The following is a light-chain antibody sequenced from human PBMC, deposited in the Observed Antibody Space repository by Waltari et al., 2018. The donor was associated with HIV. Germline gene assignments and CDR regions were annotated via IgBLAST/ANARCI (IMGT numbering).Light chain of an antibody. J-gene: IGLJ1*01. Sequence: QSALTQPASVSGSPGQSITISCTGTTSDVGGYPYVSWYQQHPGKAPKLMISEVTNRPSGVSFRFSGAKSVNTASLTISGLQAEDEADYSCTSYTSRNTRVFGTGTKVTVL. V-gene: IGLV2-14*01. CDR1: TSDVGGYPY. CDR3: TSYTSRNTRV. CDR2: EVT.